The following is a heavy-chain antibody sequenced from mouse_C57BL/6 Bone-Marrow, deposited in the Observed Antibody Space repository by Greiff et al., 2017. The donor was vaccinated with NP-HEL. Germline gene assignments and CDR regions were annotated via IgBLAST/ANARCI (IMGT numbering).Heavy chain of an antibody. D-gene: IGHD3-1*01. CDR3: ARRGFSWFAY. V-gene: IGHV1-42*01. CDR1: GYSFTGYY. CDR2: INPSTGGT. J-gene: IGHJ3*01. Sequence: DVKLVESGPELVKPGASVKISCKASGYSFTGYYMNWVKQSPEKSLEWIGEINPSTGGTTYNQKFKAKATLTVDKSSSTAYMQLKSLTSEDSAVYYCARRGFSWFAYWGQGTLVTVSA.